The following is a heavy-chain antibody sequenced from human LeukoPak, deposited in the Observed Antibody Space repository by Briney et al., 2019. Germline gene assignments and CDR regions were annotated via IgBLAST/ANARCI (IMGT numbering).Heavy chain of an antibody. D-gene: IGHD4-17*01. Sequence: GGSLRLSCAASGFTFSRSAMSWVRQAPVKGLEWVSGISESGGVTYYVDSVKGRFTISRDTSKNTVYLQMNSLRAEDTAIYYCAKRGIYGDPLDYWGQGTLVTVSS. CDR2: ISESGGVT. V-gene: IGHV3-23*01. J-gene: IGHJ4*02. CDR3: AKRGIYGDPLDY. CDR1: GFTFSRSA.